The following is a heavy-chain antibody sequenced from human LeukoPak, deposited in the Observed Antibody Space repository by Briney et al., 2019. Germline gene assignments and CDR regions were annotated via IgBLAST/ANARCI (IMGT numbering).Heavy chain of an antibody. CDR2: IKQDGSEK. J-gene: IGHJ4*02. V-gene: IGHV3-7*01. Sequence: GGSLRLSCAASGFTFSSYSMNWVRQAPGKGLEWVANIKQDGSEKYYVDSVKGRFTISRDNAKNSLYLQMNSLRAEDTAVYYCARDPDIVVVPAAPDYWGQGTLVTVSS. CDR1: GFTFSSYS. D-gene: IGHD2-2*01. CDR3: ARDPDIVVVPAAPDY.